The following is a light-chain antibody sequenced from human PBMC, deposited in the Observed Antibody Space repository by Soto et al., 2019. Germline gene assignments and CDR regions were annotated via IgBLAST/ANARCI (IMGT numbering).Light chain of an antibody. V-gene: IGLV2-14*03. CDR3: TSYTSSTTYV. CDR1: SSDVGGYNF. CDR2: DVT. Sequence: QSVLTQPASVSGSPGQSITISCTGTSSDVGGYNFVSWYQHHPGKAPKLIIYDVTNRPSGISNRFSGSKSGNTASLTISGLQAEHEADYYCTSYTSSTTYVFGTGTKVTVL. J-gene: IGLJ1*01.